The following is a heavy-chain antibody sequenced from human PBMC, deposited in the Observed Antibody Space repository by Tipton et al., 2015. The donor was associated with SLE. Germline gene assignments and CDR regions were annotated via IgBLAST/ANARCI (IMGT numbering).Heavy chain of an antibody. Sequence: TLSLTCTVSGGSISSGSYYWSWIRQPAGKGLEWIGRIYTSGSTNYNPSLKGRVTMSVDTSKNQFSLKRNSVTAADTAVYYCAGETPGQQWLLWGQGTLVTVSS. CDR1: GGSISSGSYY. J-gene: IGHJ4*02. CDR3: AGETPGQQWLL. CDR2: IYTSGST. D-gene: IGHD6-19*01. V-gene: IGHV4-61*02.